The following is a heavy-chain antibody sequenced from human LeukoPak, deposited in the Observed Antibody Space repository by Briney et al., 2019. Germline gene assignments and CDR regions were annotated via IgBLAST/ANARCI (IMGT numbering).Heavy chain of an antibody. CDR3: AREGGYDSPGAYYYYGMDV. V-gene: IGHV3-30-3*01. CDR2: ISYDGSNK. CDR1: GFTFSSYA. D-gene: IGHD5-12*01. Sequence: GGSLRLSCAASGFTFSSYAMHWVRQAPGKGLEWVAVISYDGSNKYYADSVKGRFTISRDNSKNTLYLQMNSLRAEDTAVYYCAREGGYDSPGAYYYYGMDVWGQGTTVTVSS. J-gene: IGHJ6*02.